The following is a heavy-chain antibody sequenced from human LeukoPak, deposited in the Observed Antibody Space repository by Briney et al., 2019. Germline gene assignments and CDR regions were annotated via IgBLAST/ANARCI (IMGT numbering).Heavy chain of an antibody. CDR3: ASSRGCSGGSCYLI. D-gene: IGHD2-15*01. J-gene: IGHJ4*02. Sequence: GGSLRLSCAASGFTFSSYGMHWVRQAPGKGLEWVAVISYDGSNKYYADSVKGRFTISRDNSKNTLYLQMNSLRAEDTAVYYCASSRGCSGGSCYLIWGQGTLVTVSS. CDR1: GFTFSSYG. CDR2: ISYDGSNK. V-gene: IGHV3-30*03.